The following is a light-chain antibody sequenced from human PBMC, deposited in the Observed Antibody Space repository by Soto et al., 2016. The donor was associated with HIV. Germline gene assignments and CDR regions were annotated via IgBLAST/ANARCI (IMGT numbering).Light chain of an antibody. J-gene: IGKJ1*01. CDR3: MQALQTPRT. CDR1: HSLLHTSGYNY. V-gene: IGKV2-28*01. Sequence: DIVMTQSPLSLPVTPGEPASISCRSTHSLLHTSGYNYLDWYMQKSGQSPQLLIYLGSHRASGVPDRFSASGSGTNFTLKISRVEAEDVGVYYCMQALQTPRTFGQGTKVEI. CDR2: LGS.